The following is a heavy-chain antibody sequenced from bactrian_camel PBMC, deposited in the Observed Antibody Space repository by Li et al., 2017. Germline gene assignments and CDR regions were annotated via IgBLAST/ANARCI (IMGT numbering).Heavy chain of an antibody. CDR3: AGKPVRPCYKNSWAVDEYGY. V-gene: IGHV3S10*01. CDR2: IDGHDDV. D-gene: IGHD3*01. CDR1: GDMLSRLY. Sequence: DVQLVESGGGSAQAGGSLKLACVASGDMLSRLYMAWFRQTPGKEREGVALIDGHDDVQYSDSVKGRFTISRDNAKNILYLEMNSLNNEDTAMYYCAGKPVRPCYKNSWAVDEYGYWGQGTQVTVS. J-gene: IGHJ4*01.